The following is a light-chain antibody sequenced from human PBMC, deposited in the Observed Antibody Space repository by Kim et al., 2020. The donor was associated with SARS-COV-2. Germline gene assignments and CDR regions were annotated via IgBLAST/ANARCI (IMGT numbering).Light chain of an antibody. V-gene: IGLV3-21*04. CDR1: NIGRKS. CDR2: YDT. J-gene: IGLJ3*02. CDR3: QVWDRSTNRV. Sequence: VAPGKTARITCGGDNIGRKSVHWYQQKPGQAPVVVIYYDTGRPSGVPERFSGSNSGDTATLTISRVEAGDEADYYCQVWDRSTNRVFGGGTKLTVL.